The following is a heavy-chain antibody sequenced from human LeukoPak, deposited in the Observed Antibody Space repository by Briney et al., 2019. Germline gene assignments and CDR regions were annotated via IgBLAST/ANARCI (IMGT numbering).Heavy chain of an antibody. CDR1: GGSVSGYY. V-gene: IGHV4-59*02. Sequence: SETLSLTCVVSGGSVSGYYWGWIRQPPGRGLEWIGYVYYSGSTNYNPSFKSRITISVDTSRNQFSLQLSSVIAADTAVYYCARIHRYCSGGACYVLDNWGQGTLVAVSS. CDR3: ARIHRYCSGGACYVLDN. D-gene: IGHD2-15*01. CDR2: VYYSGST. J-gene: IGHJ4*02.